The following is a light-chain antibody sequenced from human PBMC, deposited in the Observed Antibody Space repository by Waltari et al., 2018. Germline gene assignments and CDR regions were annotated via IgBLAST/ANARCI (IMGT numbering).Light chain of an antibody. CDR1: SSDVGTYNY. CDR3: SSYSRTSTWV. V-gene: IGLV2-14*03. Sequence: QSALTQPASVSGSPGQSITISCTGTSSDVGTYNYVSWYQQYPGKAPKVIIYDVSQLPSGVSNRFSGSKSGNAASLNISGLQPEDEADYHCSSYSRTSTWVFGGGTKVTVL. J-gene: IGLJ3*02. CDR2: DVS.